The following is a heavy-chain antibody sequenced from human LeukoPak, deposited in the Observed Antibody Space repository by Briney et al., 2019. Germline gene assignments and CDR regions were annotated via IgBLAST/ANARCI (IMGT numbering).Heavy chain of an antibody. CDR3: ASLSSSCSFDY. D-gene: IGHD6-13*01. Sequence: PSETLSLTCTVSGGSISSYYWSWIRQPPGKGLEWIGYIYYSGSTNYNPSLKSRVTISVDTSKNQFSLKLSSVTAADTAVYYCASLSSSCSFDYWGQGTLVTVSS. CDR1: GGSISSYY. V-gene: IGHV4-59*01. CDR2: IYYSGST. J-gene: IGHJ4*02.